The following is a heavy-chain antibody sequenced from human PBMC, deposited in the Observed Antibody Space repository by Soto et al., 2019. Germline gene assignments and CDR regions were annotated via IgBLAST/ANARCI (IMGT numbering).Heavy chain of an antibody. Sequence: QVQLVQSGAEVKKPGASVKVSCKASGYTFTSYDINWVRQATGQGLEWMGLMNPNSGNTGYAQKFQGRVTMTRNTNISTAYKEMSSLRAEDTAVYYCSREISYGMDVWGQGTTVTVSS. CDR2: MNPNSGNT. CDR1: GYTFTSYD. CDR3: SREISYGMDV. V-gene: IGHV1-8*01. J-gene: IGHJ6*02.